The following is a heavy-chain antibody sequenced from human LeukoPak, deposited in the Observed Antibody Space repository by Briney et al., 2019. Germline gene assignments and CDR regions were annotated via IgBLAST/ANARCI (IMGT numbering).Heavy chain of an antibody. Sequence: SETLSLTCSVSGGSISSYYWGWIRQPAGKGLEWIGRIYTSGSTNYNPSLKSRVTMSVDTSKNQFSLKLSSVTAADTAVYYCARDRLRWGLGPDAFDIWGQGTMVTVSS. CDR2: IYTSGST. V-gene: IGHV4-4*07. J-gene: IGHJ3*02. D-gene: IGHD4-23*01. CDR1: GGSISSYY. CDR3: ARDRLRWGLGPDAFDI.